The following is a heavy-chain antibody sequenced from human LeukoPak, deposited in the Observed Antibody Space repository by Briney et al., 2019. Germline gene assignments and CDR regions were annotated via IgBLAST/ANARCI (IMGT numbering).Heavy chain of an antibody. V-gene: IGHV1-18*01. D-gene: IGHD1-26*01. Sequence: ASVKVSCKTSGYTFTYFGITWVRQAPGQGLEWMGWISTYNGNAKYAQSFQGRVTMTRDTSINTAYMELTRLRSDDTAVYYCARGHGWELLPLDYWGQGTLVTVSS. CDR3: ARGHGWELLPLDY. CDR1: GYTFTYFG. CDR2: ISTYNGNA. J-gene: IGHJ4*02.